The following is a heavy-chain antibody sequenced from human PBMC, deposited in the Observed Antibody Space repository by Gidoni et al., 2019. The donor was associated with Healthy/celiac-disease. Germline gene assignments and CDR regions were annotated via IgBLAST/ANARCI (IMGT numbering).Heavy chain of an antibody. CDR2: INHSGST. Sequence: QVQLQQWGAGLLKPSETLSLTCAVYGGSFSGYYWSWIRQPPGKGLEWIGEINHSGSTNYNPSLKSRVTISVDTSKNQFSLKLSSVTAADTAVYYCARGIRDYVWGSYRYTGGYRLDYWGQGTLVTVSS. CDR3: ARGIRDYVWGSYRYTGGYRLDY. D-gene: IGHD3-16*02. J-gene: IGHJ4*02. V-gene: IGHV4-34*01. CDR1: GGSFSGYY.